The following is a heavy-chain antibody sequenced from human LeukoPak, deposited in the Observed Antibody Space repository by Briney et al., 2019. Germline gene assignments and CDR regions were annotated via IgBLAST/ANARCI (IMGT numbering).Heavy chain of an antibody. Sequence: SVKVSCKASGGTFSSYAISWVRQAPGQGLEWMGRIIPILGIANYAQKFQGRVTITADKSTSTAYMELSSLRSEDTAVYYCARSLAYAYCGGDCQGAFDIWGQGTMVTVSS. CDR3: ARSLAYAYCGGDCQGAFDI. J-gene: IGHJ3*02. D-gene: IGHD2-21*02. CDR1: GGTFSSYA. CDR2: IIPILGIA. V-gene: IGHV1-69*04.